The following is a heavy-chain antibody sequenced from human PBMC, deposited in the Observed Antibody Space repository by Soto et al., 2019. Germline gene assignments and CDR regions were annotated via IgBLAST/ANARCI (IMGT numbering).Heavy chain of an antibody. CDR3: ARSVLKSGGPRRLDY. J-gene: IGHJ4*02. D-gene: IGHD2-8*01. CDR1: GYPFTDYA. V-gene: IGHV1-18*04. Sequence: QVQLEQSGAEVKKPGASVKVSCNTSGYPFTDYALTWVRQAPGQGLEWMGWINPYNGDSNYARTYQGRVTMTTDTSTTTAYMEVRGLRSDDTAVYYCARSVLKSGGPRRLDYWGQGTLVTVSS. CDR2: INPYNGDS.